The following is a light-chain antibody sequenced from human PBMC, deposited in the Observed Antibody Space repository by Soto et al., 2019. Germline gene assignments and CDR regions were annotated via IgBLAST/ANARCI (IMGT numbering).Light chain of an antibody. J-gene: IGLJ1*01. CDR2: DNT. V-gene: IGLV1-51*01. CDR1: YSNIETNY. Sequence: QSVLTQPPSISATPGQKVTISCSGSYSNIETNYVSWYQQLPGTAPKLLIYDNTERPSGIPDRFSGSKSDSSATLGITGLQTGDEADYYCGTWDSSLSAGVFGTGTKVTVL. CDR3: GTWDSSLSAGV.